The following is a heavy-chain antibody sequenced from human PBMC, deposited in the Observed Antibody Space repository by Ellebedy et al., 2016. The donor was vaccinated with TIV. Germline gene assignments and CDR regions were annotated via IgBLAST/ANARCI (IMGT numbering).Heavy chain of an antibody. CDR3: AREKSGHKWNDGFDS. Sequence: GESLKISCAASGFTFGFSFSSYAMSWFRQAPGKGLEWVSSISSSGNYRYHGDSVKGRFTISRDNAKNPLYRQMNSLRAEDTAVYYCAREKSGHKWNDGFDSWGQGTLVTVSS. V-gene: IGHV3-21*01. D-gene: IGHD1-1*01. CDR2: ISSSGNYR. CDR1: GFTFGFSFSSYA. J-gene: IGHJ4*02.